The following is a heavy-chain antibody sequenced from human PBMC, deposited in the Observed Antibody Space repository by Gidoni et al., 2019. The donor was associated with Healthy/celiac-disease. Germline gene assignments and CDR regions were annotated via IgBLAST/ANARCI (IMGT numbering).Heavy chain of an antibody. V-gene: IGHV4-31*03. Sequence: QVQLQESGPGLVKPSQTLSLTSTVSGGSISRGGYYWSWIRQHPGKGLEWIGYIYYSGSTYYNPSLKSRVTISVDTSKNQFSLKLSSVTAADTAVYYCARDEAYSSSRFDYWGQGTLVTVSS. CDR3: ARDEAYSSSRFDY. D-gene: IGHD6-6*01. CDR1: GGSISRGGYY. CDR2: IYYSGST. J-gene: IGHJ4*02.